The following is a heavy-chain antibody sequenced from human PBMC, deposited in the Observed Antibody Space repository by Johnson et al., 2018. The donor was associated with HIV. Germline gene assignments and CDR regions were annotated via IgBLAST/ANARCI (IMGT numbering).Heavy chain of an antibody. CDR1: GFTFDDYA. CDR3: AKIGQWRERLDAFDV. D-gene: IGHD6-19*01. J-gene: IGHJ3*01. V-gene: IGHV3-9*01. Sequence: EVQLVESGGGLVQPGGSLRLSCAASGFTFDDYAMHWVRQPPGKGLEWVSGISWNSGTIGYADSVKGRFTISRDNSKNTLYLQMSSLRPEDTAVYYCAKIGQWRERLDAFDVWGQGTMVTVSS. CDR2: ISWNSGTI.